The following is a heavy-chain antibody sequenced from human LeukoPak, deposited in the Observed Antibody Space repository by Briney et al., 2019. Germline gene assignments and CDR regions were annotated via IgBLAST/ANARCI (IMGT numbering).Heavy chain of an antibody. Sequence: PSETLSLTCTVSGGSISSYYWSWIRQPPGKGLEWIGYIYYSGSTNYNPSLKSRVTISVDTSKYQFSLKLSSVTAADTAVYYCARLDYDILTGYPRYYGMDVWGQGTTVTVSS. J-gene: IGHJ6*02. V-gene: IGHV4-59*08. D-gene: IGHD3-9*01. CDR1: GGSISSYY. CDR2: IYYSGST. CDR3: ARLDYDILTGYPRYYGMDV.